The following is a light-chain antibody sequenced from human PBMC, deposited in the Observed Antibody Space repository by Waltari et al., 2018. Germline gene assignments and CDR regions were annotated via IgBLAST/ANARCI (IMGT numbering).Light chain of an antibody. J-gene: IGKJ2*01. CDR3: QPYDSDEYP. CDR1: QRNTKW. CDR2: RAS. V-gene: IGKV1-5*03. Sequence: DIQMTQDPATLAASGGDRVTIHCRARQRNTKWLAWYEQTPGQSPKLLVFRASLLERGVPSRFSGSVHGTEFTLTLGGLHPDDFGAYYCQPYDSDEYPFGQGTYLDI.